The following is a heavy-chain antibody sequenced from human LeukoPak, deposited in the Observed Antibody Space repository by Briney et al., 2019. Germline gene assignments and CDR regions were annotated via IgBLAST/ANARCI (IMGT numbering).Heavy chain of an antibody. CDR3: ATCITGSYYYSDY. D-gene: IGHD1-20*01. Sequence: SETLSLTCTVSGGSISSSSYYWGWIRQPPGKGLEWIGSIYSTGSTDYNPSLKSRVSISVDTSKNQFSLKLSSVTAADTAVYYCATCITGSYYYSDYWGQGTLVTVSS. V-gene: IGHV4-39*01. CDR1: GGSISSSSYY. J-gene: IGHJ4*02. CDR2: IYSTGST.